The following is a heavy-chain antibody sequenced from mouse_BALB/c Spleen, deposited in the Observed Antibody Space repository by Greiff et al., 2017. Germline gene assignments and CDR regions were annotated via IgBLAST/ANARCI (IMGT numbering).Heavy chain of an antibody. CDR1: GFNIKDYY. J-gene: IGHJ4*01. CDR3: ASSYDHAMDY. V-gene: IGHV14-1*02. D-gene: IGHD2-3*01. Sequence: DVKLQESGAELVRPGALVKLSCKASGFNIKDYYMHWVKQRPEQGLEWIGWIDPENGNTIYDPKFQGKASITADTSSNTAYLQLSSLTSEDTAVYYCASSYDHAMDYWGQGTSVTGSS. CDR2: IDPENGNT.